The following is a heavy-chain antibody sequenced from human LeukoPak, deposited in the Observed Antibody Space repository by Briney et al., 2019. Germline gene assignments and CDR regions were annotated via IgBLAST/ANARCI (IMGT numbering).Heavy chain of an antibody. V-gene: IGHV3-48*01. CDR1: GFTFSTYS. Sequence: GGSLRLSCAASGFTFSTYSMNWVRQAPGKGLEWVSHISSSSGARFYADSVKGRFTISRDNAKNSLFLQMNCLRAEDTAVYCCARHRSGYYDADYWGQGTLVTVSS. J-gene: IGHJ4*02. D-gene: IGHD3-22*01. CDR2: ISSSSGAR. CDR3: ARHRSGYYDADY.